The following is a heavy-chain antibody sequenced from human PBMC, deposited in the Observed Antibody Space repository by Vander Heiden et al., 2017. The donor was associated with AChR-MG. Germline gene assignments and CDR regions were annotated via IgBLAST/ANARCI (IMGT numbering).Heavy chain of an antibody. CDR2: ISYDGSNK. J-gene: IGHJ6*02. CDR3: AKDLPRRSYYYYGMDV. Sequence: QVQLVESGGGVVQPGRSLRPSCADSGFTFSSYGMHWVRQAPGKGLEWVAVISYDGSNKYYADSVKGRFTISRDNSKNTLYLQMNSLRAEDTAVYYCAKDLPRRSYYYYGMDVWGQGTTVTVSS. CDR1: GFTFSSYG. V-gene: IGHV3-30*18.